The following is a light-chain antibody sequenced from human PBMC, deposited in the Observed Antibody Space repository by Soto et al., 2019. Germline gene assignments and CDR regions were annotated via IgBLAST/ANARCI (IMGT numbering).Light chain of an antibody. CDR1: RSVSSN. Sequence: EIVMTQSPATLSVSPGERAPLSCRASRSVSSNLAWYQQKPGQAPRILIYGASTRATGIPARFSGSGSGTDFTLTISRLEPEDFATYYCQQYNTYSTFGQGTRLEIK. V-gene: IGKV3-15*01. CDR2: GAS. J-gene: IGKJ5*01. CDR3: QQYNTYST.